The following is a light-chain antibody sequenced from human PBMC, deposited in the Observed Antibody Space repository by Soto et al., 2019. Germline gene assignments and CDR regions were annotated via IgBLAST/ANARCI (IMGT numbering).Light chain of an antibody. CDR2: DAS. Sequence: EIVLTQSPGTLALSPGDRATLSCRASQSVNKAYLVWYQVKPGQPPSLLIYDASHRAAGIPARFSGSGFGTDFTLTISSLEPEDAAVYYCQQRSNWPPITFGQGTRLEIK. CDR1: QSVNKAY. CDR3: QQRSNWPPIT. V-gene: IGKV3-11*01. J-gene: IGKJ5*01.